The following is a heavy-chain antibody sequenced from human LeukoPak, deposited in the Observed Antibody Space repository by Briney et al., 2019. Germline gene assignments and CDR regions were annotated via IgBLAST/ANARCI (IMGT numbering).Heavy chain of an antibody. CDR3: ARGGYCSSTSCYPYYYYGMDV. J-gene: IGHJ6*02. V-gene: IGHV1-2*06. CDR2: INPNSGGT. D-gene: IGHD2-2*01. CDR1: GYTFTGYY. Sequence: ASVKVSCKASGYTFTGYYMHWVRQAPGQGLEWMGRINPNSGGTNYAQKFQGRVTMTRDMSISTAYMELSRLRSDDTAVYYCARGGYCSSTSCYPYYYYGMDVWGQGTTVTVSS.